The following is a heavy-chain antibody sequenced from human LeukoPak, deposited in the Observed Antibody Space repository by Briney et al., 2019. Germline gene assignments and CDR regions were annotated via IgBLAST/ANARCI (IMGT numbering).Heavy chain of an antibody. CDR1: GYSFTRYF. CDR3: ARGKVVTMVRGVIITYFDY. D-gene: IGHD3-10*01. CDR2: IIPSDGST. Sequence: ASVKVSCKASGYSFTRYFIHWVRQAPGQGLEWMGIIIPSDGSTSYAQKFQGRVTMTRDTSTTTVYMELSSLRSEDTAVYYCARGKVVTMVRGVIITYFDYWGQGTLVTVSS. J-gene: IGHJ4*02. V-gene: IGHV1-46*01.